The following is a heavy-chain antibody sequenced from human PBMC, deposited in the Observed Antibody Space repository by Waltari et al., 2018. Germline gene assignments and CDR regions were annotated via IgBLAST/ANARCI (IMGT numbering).Heavy chain of an antibody. CDR1: GGSLSSYY. CDR3: ARETSYSSIDY. J-gene: IGHJ4*02. V-gene: IGHV4-59*01. Sequence: QVQLQESGPGLVKPSETLSLTCTVSGGSLSSYYWRWIRQPPGKGLEWIGYIYYSGSTNYNPSLKSRVTISVDTSKNQFSLKLSSVTAADTAVYYCARETSYSSIDYWGQGTLVTVSS. CDR2: IYYSGST. D-gene: IGHD6-13*01.